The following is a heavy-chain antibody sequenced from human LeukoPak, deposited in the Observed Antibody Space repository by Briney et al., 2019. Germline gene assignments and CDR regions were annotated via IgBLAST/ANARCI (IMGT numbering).Heavy chain of an antibody. CDR1: SGSISGHY. Sequence: SETLSLTCTVSSGSISGHYWSWIRQSPGRGLEWIGNIYTSGITKYNPSLNSRVTVSIDTSKNRFSLKVTSMTAADTAIYYCARQAQDGTDNYFDPWGRGILVTVSS. J-gene: IGHJ5*02. CDR2: IYTSGIT. V-gene: IGHV4-4*09. D-gene: IGHD1-14*01. CDR3: ARQAQDGTDNYFDP.